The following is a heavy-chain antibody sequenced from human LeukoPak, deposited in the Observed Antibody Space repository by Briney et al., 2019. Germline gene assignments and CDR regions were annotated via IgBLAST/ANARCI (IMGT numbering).Heavy chain of an antibody. D-gene: IGHD5-18*01. CDR1: GFTFSSYS. CDR2: ISSSSSYI. V-gene: IGHV3-21*01. J-gene: IGHJ4*02. Sequence: PGGSLRLSCAASGFTFSSYSMNWVRQAPGKGLEWVSSISSSSSYIYYADSVKGRFTISRDNAKNSLYLQMNSLRAEDTAVYYCASSTYSYGLFDYWGQGTLVTVSS. CDR3: ASSTYSYGLFDY.